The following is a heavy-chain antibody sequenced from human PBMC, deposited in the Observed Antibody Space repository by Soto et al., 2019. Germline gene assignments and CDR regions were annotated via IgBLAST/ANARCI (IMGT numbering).Heavy chain of an antibody. V-gene: IGHV4-30-2*05. CDR3: ATRGFWSGYSDY. CDR2: IYHTGTT. D-gene: IGHD3-3*01. CDR1: GGSINSVGYS. J-gene: IGHJ4*02. Sequence: PSETLSLTCTVSGGSINSVGYSWTWIRQPPGKGLEWIGFIYHTGTTYYNPSLKSRVTISVDTSKNQFSLKLSSVTAADTAVYYCATRGFWSGYSDYWGQGTLVTVS.